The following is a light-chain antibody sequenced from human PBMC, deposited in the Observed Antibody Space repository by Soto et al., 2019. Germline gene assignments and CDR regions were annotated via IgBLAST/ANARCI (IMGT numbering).Light chain of an antibody. Sequence: EIVLTQSPGTLSLSPGERATLSCRASQSVSSNHLAWYQQKPGQAPRLLIYGASSRATGIPDRFSGSGSGTDFTLTISRLEPEDFAVYYCHQYDSWTFGQGTKVDIK. CDR2: GAS. CDR3: HQYDSWT. V-gene: IGKV3-20*01. J-gene: IGKJ1*01. CDR1: QSVSSNH.